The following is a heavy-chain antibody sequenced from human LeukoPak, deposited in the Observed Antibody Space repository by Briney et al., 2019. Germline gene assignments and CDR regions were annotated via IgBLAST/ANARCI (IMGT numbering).Heavy chain of an antibody. CDR3: AREGIAAAGRGYFQH. Sequence: GASVKVSCKASGGTFSSYAISWVRQAPGQGLEWRGRIIPILGIANYAQKFQGRVTITADKSTSTAYMELSSLRSEDTAVYYCAREGIAAAGRGYFQHWGQGTLVTVSS. V-gene: IGHV1-69*04. CDR1: GGTFSSYA. CDR2: IIPILGIA. D-gene: IGHD6-13*01. J-gene: IGHJ1*01.